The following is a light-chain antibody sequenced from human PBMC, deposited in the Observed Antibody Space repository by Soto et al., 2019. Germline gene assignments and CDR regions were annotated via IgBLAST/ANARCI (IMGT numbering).Light chain of an antibody. CDR1: SSNIGKDY. CDR3: EVWDSSLIAVV. V-gene: IGLV1-51*01. Sequence: QSVLTQPPSVSAAPGQKVTISCSGSSSNIGKDYVSWYQQLPGTAPKLLIYDNNKRPSGIPDRFSGSKSGTSATLGITGLQTGDEAHYYCEVWDSSLIAVVFGGGTKLTVL. J-gene: IGLJ3*02. CDR2: DNN.